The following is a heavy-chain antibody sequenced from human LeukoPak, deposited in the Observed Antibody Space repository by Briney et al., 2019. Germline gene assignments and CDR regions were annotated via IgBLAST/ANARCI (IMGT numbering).Heavy chain of an antibody. CDR3: ARARETQLVPY. CDR1: GSIFSNFA. CDR2: ISGNGGST. D-gene: IGHD6-13*01. V-gene: IGHV3-23*01. J-gene: IGHJ4*02. Sequence: GGSLRLSCAASGSIFSNFAMSWVRQAPGKGLEWVAGISGNGGSTSYADSVKGRFNISRDNPKKTVDLQMNNLRAEDTAVYYCARARETQLVPYWGQGTLVTVSS.